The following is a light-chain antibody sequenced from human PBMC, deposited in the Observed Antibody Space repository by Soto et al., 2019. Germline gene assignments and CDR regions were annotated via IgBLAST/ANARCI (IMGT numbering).Light chain of an antibody. CDR2: EVS. CDR3: SSYTSSSTGV. CDR1: SSDVGGYNY. Sequence: QSALTQPASVSGSPGQSIIISCTGTSSDVGGYNYVSWYQQHPGKAPKLMIYEVSNRSSGVSDRFSGSKSGNTASLTISGLHAEDEADYYCSSYTSSSTGVFGGGTKVTVL. V-gene: IGLV2-14*01. J-gene: IGLJ3*02.